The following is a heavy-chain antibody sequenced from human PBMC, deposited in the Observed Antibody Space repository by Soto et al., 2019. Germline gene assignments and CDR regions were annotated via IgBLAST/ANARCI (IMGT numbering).Heavy chain of an antibody. CDR1: GGSISSGGYY. Sequence: SETLSLTCTVSGGSISSGGYYWSWIRQHPGKGLEWIGYIYYSGSTYYNPSLKSRVTISVDTSKNQFSLKLSSVTAADTAVYYCARNLRNYGGNSEYFQHWGQGTLVTVSS. V-gene: IGHV4-31*03. CDR2: IYYSGST. CDR3: ARNLRNYGGNSEYFQH. J-gene: IGHJ1*01. D-gene: IGHD4-17*01.